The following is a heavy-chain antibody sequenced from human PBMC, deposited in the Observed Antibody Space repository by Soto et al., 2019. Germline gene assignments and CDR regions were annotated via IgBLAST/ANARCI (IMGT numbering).Heavy chain of an antibody. CDR3: AGYDYGDYDSY. CDR1: GCPIRSYY. Sequence: SETLSLTCTVPGCPIRSYYWGWVRQPPGKGLEWIGYIYYRGSTNYNPPLKSRVTISVDTSKNQFSLKLSSVTAADTAVYYCAGYDYGDYDSYWGQGTLVTVSS. D-gene: IGHD4-17*01. J-gene: IGHJ4*02. CDR2: IYYRGST. V-gene: IGHV4-59*08.